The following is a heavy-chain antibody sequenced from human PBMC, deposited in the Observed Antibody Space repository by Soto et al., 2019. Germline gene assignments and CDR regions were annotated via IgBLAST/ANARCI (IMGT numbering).Heavy chain of an antibody. D-gene: IGHD3-10*01. CDR2: IIPIFGTP. CDR1: GGIFSTYA. V-gene: IGHV1-69*01. CDR3: ARDRDDYGSGNYYNRIDF. Sequence: QVQLVQSGAEVTKPGSSVKVSCKASGGIFSTYAISWLRQAPGQGLEWMGGIIPIFGTPNYAQRFQGRVTITADESTTTYYMELSRLKSEDTAVYYCARDRDDYGSGNYYNRIDFWGQGTLVTVSS. J-gene: IGHJ4*02.